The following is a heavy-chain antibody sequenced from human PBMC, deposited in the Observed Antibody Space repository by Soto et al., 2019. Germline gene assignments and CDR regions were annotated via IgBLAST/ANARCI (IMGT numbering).Heavy chain of an antibody. J-gene: IGHJ4*02. CDR1: GFTFNNYG. D-gene: IGHD3-10*01. V-gene: IGHV3-30*18. Sequence: QVQLVESGGGVVQPGRSLRLSCAASGFTFNNYGMHWVRQAPGKGLEWVALISFDGSNKYYADSVKGRFTISRDNSQNALDPQMKSLRAEDTAVFYCAKGVPTNYGSGAFDYWCQGTLVTVSS. CDR3: AKGVPTNYGSGAFDY. CDR2: ISFDGSNK.